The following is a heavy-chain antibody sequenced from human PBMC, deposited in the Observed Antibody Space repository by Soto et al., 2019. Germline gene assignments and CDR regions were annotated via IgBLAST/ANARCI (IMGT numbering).Heavy chain of an antibody. D-gene: IGHD2-15*01. V-gene: IGHV4-30-2*01. CDR2: IYHSGST. J-gene: IGHJ6*02. CDR1: GGSISSGGYS. CDR3: ARGGLYCSGGSCYYYYGMDV. Sequence: SETLSLTCAVSGGSISSGGYSWSWIRQPPWKGLEWIGYIYHSGSTYYNPSLKSRVTISVDRSKNQFSLKLSSVTAADTAVYYCARGGLYCSGGSCYYYYGMDVWGQGXTVTVYS.